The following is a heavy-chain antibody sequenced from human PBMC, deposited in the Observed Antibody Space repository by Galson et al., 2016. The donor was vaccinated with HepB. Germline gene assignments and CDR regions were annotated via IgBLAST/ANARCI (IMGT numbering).Heavy chain of an antibody. J-gene: IGHJ4*02. CDR3: ARATFDFWSGFYINH. D-gene: IGHD3-3*01. V-gene: IGHV3-11*01. CDR2: ISGSGSVI. Sequence: SLRLSCAASGFAFLDYHMSWIRQAPGKGPQWVSYISGSGSVIYYEDSVRGRFTISKDNAKNLLYLQMNSLTAEDTAVYYCARATFDFWSGFYINHWGQGTLVSVSP. CDR1: GFAFLDYH.